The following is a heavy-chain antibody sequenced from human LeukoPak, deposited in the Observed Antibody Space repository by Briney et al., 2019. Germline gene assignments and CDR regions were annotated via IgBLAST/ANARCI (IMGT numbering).Heavy chain of an antibody. CDR2: IYWDDDK. Sequence: SGPTLVKPTQTLTLTCTFSGFSLSTSGVGVGWIRQPPGKALEWLVLIYWDDDKRYSPSLKSRLTITKDTSKNQVVLTMTNMDPVDTATYYCAHWREDSSGWYASDYWGQGTLVTVSS. CDR3: AHWREDSSGWYASDY. CDR1: GFSLSTSGVG. V-gene: IGHV2-5*02. D-gene: IGHD6-19*01. J-gene: IGHJ4*02.